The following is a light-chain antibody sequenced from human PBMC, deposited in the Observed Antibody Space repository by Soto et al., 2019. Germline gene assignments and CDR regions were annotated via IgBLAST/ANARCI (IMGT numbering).Light chain of an antibody. CDR1: QSVSSSY. V-gene: IGKV3D-20*02. Sequence: EIVLTQSPGTVSLSPGERATLSCRASQSVSSSYLAWYQQKPGQAPRLLIYDASNRATGIPARFSGSGSGTDFTLTISSLEPEDFAVYYCQQRSNPITFGQGTRLEIK. CDR3: QQRSNPIT. CDR2: DAS. J-gene: IGKJ5*01.